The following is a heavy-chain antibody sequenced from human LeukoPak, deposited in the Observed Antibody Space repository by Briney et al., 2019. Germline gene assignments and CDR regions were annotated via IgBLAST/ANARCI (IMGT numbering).Heavy chain of an antibody. J-gene: IGHJ4*02. CDR2: VKEDGSEK. Sequence: GGSLRLSCAASGFTFSSHWMNWVRQAPGKGLEWVANVKEDGSEKYYVDSVKGRFTISRDNAKNSLCLQMNSLRAEDTAIYYCVRSGGYWGQGTLVTVSS. D-gene: IGHD1-26*01. CDR3: VRSGGY. CDR1: GFTFSSHW. V-gene: IGHV3-7*05.